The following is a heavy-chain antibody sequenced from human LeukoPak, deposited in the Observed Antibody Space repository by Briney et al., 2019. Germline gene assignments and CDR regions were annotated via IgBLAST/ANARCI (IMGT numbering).Heavy chain of an antibody. CDR2: ISYDGSNK. V-gene: IGHV3-30*04. J-gene: IGHJ4*02. Sequence: GGSLRLSCAASGFTFSSYAMHWVRQAPGKGLQWVAVISYDGSNKYYADSVKGRFTISRDNSKNTLYLQMNGLRAEDTAVYYCARDRGDDIFDYWGQGTLVTVSS. CDR1: GFTFSSYA. D-gene: IGHD3-22*01. CDR3: ARDRGDDIFDY.